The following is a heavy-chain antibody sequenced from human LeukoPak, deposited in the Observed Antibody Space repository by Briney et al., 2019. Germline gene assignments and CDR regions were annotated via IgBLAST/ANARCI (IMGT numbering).Heavy chain of an antibody. CDR2: ISSSSYI. CDR3: ARGSDSSGPISGGYYYYYMDV. D-gene: IGHD3-22*01. Sequence: GGSLRLSCAASGFTFSSCSMNWVRQAPGKGLEWVSSISSSSYIYYADSVKGRFTISRDNAKNSLYLQMNSLRAEDTAVYYCARGSDSSGPISGGYYYYYMDVWGKGTTVTVSS. CDR1: GFTFSSCS. V-gene: IGHV3-21*01. J-gene: IGHJ6*03.